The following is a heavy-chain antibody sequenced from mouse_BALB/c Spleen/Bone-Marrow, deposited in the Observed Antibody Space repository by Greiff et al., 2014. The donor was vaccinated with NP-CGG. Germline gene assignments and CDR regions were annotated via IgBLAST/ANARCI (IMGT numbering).Heavy chain of an antibody. D-gene: IGHD1-1*01. CDR3: ARQRGGGYYGFFAY. CDR1: GFTFSSYG. J-gene: IGHJ3*01. V-gene: IGHV5-6*01. Sequence: EVKLQESGGALVKPGGSLKLSCAASGFTFSSYGMSWVRQTPDKRLEWVATISSGDGYTYYPDSVKGRFTISRDNAKNTLYLQMSRLTSEDSAMYYCARQRGGGYYGFFAYWGQGTLVTVSA. CDR2: ISSGDGYT.